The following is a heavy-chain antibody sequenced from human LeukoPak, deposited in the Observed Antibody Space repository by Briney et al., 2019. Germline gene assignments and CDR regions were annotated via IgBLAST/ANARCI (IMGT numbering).Heavy chain of an antibody. D-gene: IGHD3-22*01. CDR3: ASSSGMIVET. CDR2: INAGNGKT. CDR1: GYTITNYA. J-gene: IGHJ4*02. V-gene: IGHV1-3*01. Sequence: ASVKVSCKASGYTITNYAMHWVRQAPGQRLEWMGWINAGNGKTRYSQNFQGRVTISRDTSASTAYMELSSLRSEDTAVYYCASSSGMIVETWGQGTLVTVSS.